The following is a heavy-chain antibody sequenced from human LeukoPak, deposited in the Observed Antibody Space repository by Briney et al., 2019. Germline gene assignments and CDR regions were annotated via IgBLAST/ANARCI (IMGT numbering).Heavy chain of an antibody. CDR3: AKESLWVWYYYMDV. J-gene: IGHJ6*03. D-gene: IGHD2/OR15-2a*01. CDR2: IIPIFGTA. CDR1: GGTFISYA. Sequence: SVKVSCKASGGTFISYAISWVRQAPGQGLEWMGGIIPIFGTANYAQKFQGRVTITADKSTSTAYMELRSLRSDDTAVYYCAKESLWVWYYYMDVWGKGTTVTISS. V-gene: IGHV1-69*06.